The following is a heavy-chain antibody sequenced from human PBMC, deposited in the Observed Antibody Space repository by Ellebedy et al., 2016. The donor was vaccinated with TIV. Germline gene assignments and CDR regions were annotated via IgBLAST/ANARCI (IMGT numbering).Heavy chain of an antibody. V-gene: IGHV3-15*01. D-gene: IGHD2-2*03. CDR2: IKSKTDGGTT. CDR1: GFTFSRAS. Sequence: GESLKISCATSGFTFSRASISWVRQAPGKGLEWVGHIKSKTDGGTTDYTEPVKGRFIISTDDSKNTLYLQMNSLKVEDTAVYYCTTERGYSVSGTFDYWGQGTLVTVSS. J-gene: IGHJ4*02. CDR3: TTERGYSVSGTFDY.